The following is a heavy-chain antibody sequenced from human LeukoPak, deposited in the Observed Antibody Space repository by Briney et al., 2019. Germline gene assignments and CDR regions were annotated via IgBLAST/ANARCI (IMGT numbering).Heavy chain of an antibody. J-gene: IGHJ4*02. CDR1: GYSFTNYL. Sequence: GESLKISCKGSGYSFTNYLISWVRQMPGKGLEWMGRINPSDTYTNYNPPFQGHVTFSVDKSIATAYLQWTTLKASDTAMYYCARGGWLDDYWGQGTLVTVSS. D-gene: IGHD6-19*01. V-gene: IGHV5-10-1*01. CDR3: ARGGWLDDY. CDR2: INPSDTYT.